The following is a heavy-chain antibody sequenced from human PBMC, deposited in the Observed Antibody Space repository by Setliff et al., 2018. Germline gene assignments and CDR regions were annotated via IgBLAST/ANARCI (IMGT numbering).Heavy chain of an antibody. Sequence: GASVKVSCKASGYTFSSYYIHWVRQAPGQGLEWLGVINPSGESTNYTQKFQGRVNMTRDTSTSTAYMELRSLKSEDAAIYYCARGIVAYASWYPNKHAYYFYMDVWGNGTTVTAP. CDR1: GYTFSSYY. J-gene: IGHJ6*03. D-gene: IGHD6-13*01. CDR2: INPSGEST. V-gene: IGHV1-46*01. CDR3: ARGIVAYASWYPNKHAYYFYMDV.